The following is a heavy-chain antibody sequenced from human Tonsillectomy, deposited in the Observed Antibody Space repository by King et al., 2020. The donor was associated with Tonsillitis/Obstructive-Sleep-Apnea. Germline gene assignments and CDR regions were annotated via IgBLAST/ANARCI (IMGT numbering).Heavy chain of an antibody. CDR2: IYNGGTT. J-gene: IGHJ4*02. Sequence: QLQESGPGLVKPSQTLSLTCTVSGGSISSGTYYWSWIRQHPGKGLEWIGYIYNGGTTHYNPSLKSRVSISIDTSKNQFSLNLRSVTAADTAVYYCAGDSRGLRLTSFDYWGQGTLVTGSS. CDR3: AGDSRGLRLTSFDY. D-gene: IGHD3-10*01. V-gene: IGHV4-31*03. CDR1: GGSISSGTYY.